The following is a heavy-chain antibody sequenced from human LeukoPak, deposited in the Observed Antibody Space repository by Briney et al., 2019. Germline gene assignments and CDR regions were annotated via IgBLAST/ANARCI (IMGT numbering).Heavy chain of an antibody. CDR3: ARDGYYDFWSGYYPQLFDY. Sequence: PGESLRLSCAASGFTFSSYWMSWVRQAPGKGLEWVANIKQDGSEKYYVDSVKGRFTISRDNAKNSLYLQMNSLRAEDTAVYYCARDGYYDFWSGYYPQLFDYWGQGTLVTVSS. CDR2: IKQDGSEK. D-gene: IGHD3-3*01. CDR1: GFTFSSYW. V-gene: IGHV3-7*01. J-gene: IGHJ4*02.